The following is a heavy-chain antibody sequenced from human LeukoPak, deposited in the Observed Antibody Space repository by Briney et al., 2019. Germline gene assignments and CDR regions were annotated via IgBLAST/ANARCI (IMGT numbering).Heavy chain of an antibody. CDR3: ARRPVAAEYFQH. V-gene: IGHV3-30*03. CDR2: IPYDESKI. D-gene: IGHD6-25*01. CDR1: GFSFTNYA. J-gene: IGHJ1*01. Sequence: PGGSLRLSCTGSGFSFTNYAMHWVRQAPGEGLEWVAVIPYDESKIYYADSVKGRFTISRDLSTNTLYLQMNSLTTEDTAMYFCARRPVAAEYFQHWGQGTLVTVSS.